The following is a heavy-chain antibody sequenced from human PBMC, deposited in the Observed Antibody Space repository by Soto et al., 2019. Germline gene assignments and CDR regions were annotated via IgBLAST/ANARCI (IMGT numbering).Heavy chain of an antibody. V-gene: IGHV1-18*01. CDR1: GYTFTNYG. CDR3: AKDRGSYALDF. CDR2: ISAYNGNT. D-gene: IGHD1-26*01. Sequence: QVQLVQSGAEVKKPGASVKVSCKASGYTFTNYGIIWVRQAPGQGLEWMGWISAYNGNTNYAQKLQGRVTMTTDTSQKTGYHELKRPKSCDTAVEFFAKDRGSYALDFWGQGTLVTVSS. J-gene: IGHJ4*02.